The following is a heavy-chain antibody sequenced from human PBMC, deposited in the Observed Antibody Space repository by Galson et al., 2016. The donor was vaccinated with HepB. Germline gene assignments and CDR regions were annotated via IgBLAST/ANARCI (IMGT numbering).Heavy chain of an antibody. V-gene: IGHV1-8*01. CDR2: MNLDSGNT. Sequence: SVKVSCKASGYTVTSYDMNWVRQATGQGLEWMGWMNLDSGNTGLGQKVEVRVTLTRNTSISTAYMELSSLTSEDTAVYFCARGGQGSRTAVPDFWGQGTLVTVSS. CDR3: ARGGQGSRTAVPDF. D-gene: IGHD2-15*01. CDR1: GYTVTSYD. J-gene: IGHJ4*02.